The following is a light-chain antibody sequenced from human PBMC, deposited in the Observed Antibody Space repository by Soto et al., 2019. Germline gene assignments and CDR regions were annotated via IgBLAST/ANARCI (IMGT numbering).Light chain of an antibody. CDR3: QQYNDWPLT. Sequence: EIVMTQSPATLSVSPGERATLSCRASQSVSRALAWYQQKPGQAPRLLIYDISTRATGIPTRFSGSGSGTEFTLTISSLQAEDFAVYYCQQYNDWPLTFGGGTKVEIK. J-gene: IGKJ4*02. CDR2: DIS. CDR1: QSVSRA. V-gene: IGKV3D-15*01.